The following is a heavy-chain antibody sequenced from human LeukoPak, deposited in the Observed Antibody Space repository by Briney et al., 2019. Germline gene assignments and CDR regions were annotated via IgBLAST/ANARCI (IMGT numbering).Heavy chain of an antibody. CDR3: ARGGPGYYLDY. Sequence: GGSLRLSCAASGFTFSSYGMHWVRQAPGKGLEWVAFIRYDGSNKYYEDSVKGRFTISRENAKNSLYLQMNILKAGDTAVYYCARGGPGYYLDYWGQGTLVTVSP. CDR1: GFTFSSYG. CDR2: IRYDGSNK. V-gene: IGHV3-30*02. J-gene: IGHJ4*02.